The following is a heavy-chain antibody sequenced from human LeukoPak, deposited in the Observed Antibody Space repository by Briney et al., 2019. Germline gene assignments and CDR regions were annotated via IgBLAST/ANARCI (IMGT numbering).Heavy chain of an antibody. V-gene: IGHV4-34*01. CDR1: GGSFSGYY. Sequence: SETLSLTCAVYGGSFSGYYWSWIRQPPGKGLEWIGEINHSGSTNYNPSFKSRVTISVDTSKNQFSLKLSSVTAADTAVYYCAREIGDRDGYSFDYWGQGTLVTVSS. CDR3: AREIGDRDGYSFDY. J-gene: IGHJ4*02. CDR2: INHSGST. D-gene: IGHD5-24*01.